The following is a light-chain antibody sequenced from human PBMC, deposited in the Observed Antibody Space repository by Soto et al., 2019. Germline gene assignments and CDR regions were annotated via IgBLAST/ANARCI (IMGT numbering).Light chain of an antibody. CDR3: QHRSNWPSVT. V-gene: IGKV3-11*01. CDR2: DAS. CDR1: QSVTTS. Sequence: EIVLTQSPATLSLSPGDRATLSCRASQSVTTSVAWYQHQPGQAPRLVIYDASKRATGIPPRFSGSGSGTHFTLTISSLAPEDFAVYYCQHRSNWPSVTFGGGTKLEIK. J-gene: IGKJ4*01.